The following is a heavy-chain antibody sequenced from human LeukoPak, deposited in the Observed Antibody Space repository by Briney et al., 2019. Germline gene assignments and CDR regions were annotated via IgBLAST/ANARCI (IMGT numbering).Heavy chain of an antibody. CDR2: ISIYNGSK. CDR1: GYTFTSYG. CDR3: ARVAAAGFHHNWFDP. J-gene: IGHJ5*02. D-gene: IGHD6-13*01. Sequence: ASVKVSCKATGYTFTSYGISWVRQAPGKRLAGMGCISIYNGSKNYAQKLQGRVTMTTDTSTSTAYMELRSLRSDDTAVYYCARVAAAGFHHNWFDPWGQGTLVTVSS. V-gene: IGHV1-18*01.